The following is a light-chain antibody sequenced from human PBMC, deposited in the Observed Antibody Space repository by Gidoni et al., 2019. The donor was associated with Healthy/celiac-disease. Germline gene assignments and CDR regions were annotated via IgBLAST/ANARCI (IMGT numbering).Light chain of an antibody. V-gene: IGKV3-15*01. CDR2: GAS. Sequence: EIVMTQSPATLSVSPGERATLSCRASQSVSSNLAWYQRKPGQAPRLLIYGASTRATGIPARFSGSGSGTEFTLTISSLQSEDFAVYYCQQYNNWPPEGAFGPGTKVDIK. CDR1: QSVSSN. J-gene: IGKJ3*01. CDR3: QQYNNWPPEGA.